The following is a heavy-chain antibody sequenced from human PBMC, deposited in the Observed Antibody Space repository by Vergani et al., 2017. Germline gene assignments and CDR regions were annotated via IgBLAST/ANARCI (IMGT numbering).Heavy chain of an antibody. CDR3: ASGLFGYYGMDV. V-gene: IGHV3-48*03. Sequence: EVQLLESGGGLVQPGGSLRLTCAASEFTFSNYAMNWVRQAPGKGLEWVSYISSSGSAIYYADSVKGRFTISRDNAKNSLYLQMNSLRAEDTAVYYCASGLFGYYGMDVWGQGTTVTVSS. CDR2: ISSSGSAI. CDR1: EFTFSNYA. J-gene: IGHJ6*02. D-gene: IGHD3-10*01.